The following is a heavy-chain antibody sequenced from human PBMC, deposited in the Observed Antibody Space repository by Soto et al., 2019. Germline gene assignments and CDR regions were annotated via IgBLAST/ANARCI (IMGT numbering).Heavy chain of an antibody. CDR3: AKDPLPTENSAP. Sequence: QVQLQESGPGLVKASETLSLICSVSGASVRSNYWSWIRQSAGKGLEWIGRVSATGTSNSNPSLRGRATMSVDTSKNQFFLRLTSVTAADTATYYCAKDPLPTENSAPWGRGTLVTVSS. CDR1: GASVRSNY. V-gene: IGHV4-4*07. CDR2: VSATGTS. J-gene: IGHJ5*02. D-gene: IGHD1-26*01.